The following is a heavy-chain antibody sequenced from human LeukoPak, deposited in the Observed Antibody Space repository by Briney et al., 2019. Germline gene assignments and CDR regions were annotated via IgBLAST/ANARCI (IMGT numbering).Heavy chain of an antibody. V-gene: IGHV3-11*04. CDR1: GFDLGENY. J-gene: IGHJ4*02. CDR3: AKDEWGTKYYYDSSGYPDY. D-gene: IGHD3-22*01. Sequence: GGSLRLSCSTSGFDLGENYMAWIRQTPGKGLEWISSISGTGGVIYYTDSVKGRFTISRDNAKNSLYLQMNSLRAEDTAVYYCAKDEWGTKYYYDSSGYPDYWGQGTLVTVSS. CDR2: ISGTGGVI.